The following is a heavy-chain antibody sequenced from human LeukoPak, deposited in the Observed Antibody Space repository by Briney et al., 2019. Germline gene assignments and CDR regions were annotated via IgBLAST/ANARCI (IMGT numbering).Heavy chain of an antibody. CDR1: GFTVSSNY. CDR2: IYSGGST. V-gene: IGHV3-53*01. Sequence: GGSLRLSCAASGFTVSSNYMSWVRQAPGKGLEWVSVIYSGGSTYYADSVKGRFTISRDNSKNTLYLQMNSLRAEDTAVYYSARDRWWFGELFEDYWGQGTLVTVSS. J-gene: IGHJ4*02. CDR3: ARDRWWFGELFEDY. D-gene: IGHD3-10*01.